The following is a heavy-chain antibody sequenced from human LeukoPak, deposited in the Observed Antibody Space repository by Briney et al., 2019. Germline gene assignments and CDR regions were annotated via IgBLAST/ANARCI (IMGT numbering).Heavy chain of an antibody. CDR2: IYNSGST. CDR3: ARELRYDNSDSGAF. Sequence: PSETLSLTCTVSGDSISIYYWSWIRQPPGKGLEWIGYIYNSGSTNYNPSLKSRVTISVDTSKNQFSLKLTSVTAADTAVYYCARELRYDNSDSGAFWGQGTVVTVSS. D-gene: IGHD3-22*01. V-gene: IGHV4-59*01. J-gene: IGHJ3*01. CDR1: GDSISIYY.